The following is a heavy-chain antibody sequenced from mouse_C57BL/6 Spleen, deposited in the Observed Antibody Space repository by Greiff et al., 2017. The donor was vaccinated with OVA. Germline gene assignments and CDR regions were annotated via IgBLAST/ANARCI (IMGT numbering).Heavy chain of an antibody. Sequence: QVQLKESGAELVKPGASVKISCKASGYAFSSYWMNWVKQRPGKGLEWIGQIYPGDGDTNYNGKFKGKATLTADISSSTAYMQLSSLTSEDSAVYFCARGREDGSSGYWGQGTTLTVSS. CDR2: IYPGDGDT. J-gene: IGHJ2*01. CDR1: GYAFSSYW. D-gene: IGHD1-1*01. V-gene: IGHV1-80*01. CDR3: ARGREDGSSGY.